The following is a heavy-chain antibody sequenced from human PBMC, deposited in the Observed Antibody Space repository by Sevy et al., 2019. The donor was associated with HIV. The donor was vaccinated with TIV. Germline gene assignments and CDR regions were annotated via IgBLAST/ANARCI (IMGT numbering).Heavy chain of an antibody. V-gene: IGHV1-24*01. CDR3: ATTKDYYDSSAYPVDY. Sequence: ASMKVSCKVSGYTLTAFAMHWVRQAPGKGLEWMETFDPEDDERIYAQKFQGRVSMTEDTSADTAYMELSSLRSEDTAIYYCATTKDYYDSSAYPVDYWGQGTLVTVSS. CDR2: FDPEDDER. CDR1: GYTLTAFA. J-gene: IGHJ4*02. D-gene: IGHD3-22*01.